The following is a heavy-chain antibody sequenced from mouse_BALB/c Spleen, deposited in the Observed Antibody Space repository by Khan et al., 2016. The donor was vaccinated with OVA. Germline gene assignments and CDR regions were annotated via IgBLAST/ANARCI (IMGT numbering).Heavy chain of an antibody. V-gene: IGHV3-2*02. CDR1: GYSITSGYA. CDR3: ARNNDYGYAMDY. CDR2: ISYSGST. Sequence: EVQLLESGPGLVKPSQSLSLTCTVTGYSITSGYAWNWIRQFPGNKLEWMGYISYSGSTSSNPSLRSRISITREPSKNQFFLKLNSVTTEDTATYYCARNNDYGYAMDYWGQGTSVTVSS. D-gene: IGHD1-1*01. J-gene: IGHJ4*01.